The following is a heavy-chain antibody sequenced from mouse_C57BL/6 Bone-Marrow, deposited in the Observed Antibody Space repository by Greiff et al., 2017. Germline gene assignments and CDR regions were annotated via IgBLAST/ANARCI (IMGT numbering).Heavy chain of an antibody. J-gene: IGHJ2*01. CDR2: IHPNSGST. D-gene: IGHD2-13*01. V-gene: IGHV1-64*01. CDR1: GYTFTSYW. Sequence: QVQLQQPGAELVKPGASVKLSCKASGYTFTSYWMHWVKQRPGQGLEWIGMIHPNSGSTNYNEKFKSKATLTVDKSSSTAYMQLSSLTSEDSAVYYCAREKDSTGGDFFFDYWGQGTTLTVSS. CDR3: AREKDSTGGDFFFDY.